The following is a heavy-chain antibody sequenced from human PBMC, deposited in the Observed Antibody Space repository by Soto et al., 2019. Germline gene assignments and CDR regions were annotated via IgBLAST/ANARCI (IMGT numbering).Heavy chain of an antibody. CDR1: GGSFSGFY. D-gene: IGHD2-15*01. V-gene: IGHV4-34*01. Sequence: QVQLQQWGAGLLKPSETLSLTCAVYGGSFSGFYWSWIRQPPGKGLEWIGEINHSGSTNYNPSLKSRVTISADTSKNQFSLQLRSVTAAATAVYYCVSKLGSCTGGSCNWYFDLWGRGTLVTVSS. J-gene: IGHJ2*01. CDR2: INHSGST. CDR3: VSKLGSCTGGSCNWYFDL.